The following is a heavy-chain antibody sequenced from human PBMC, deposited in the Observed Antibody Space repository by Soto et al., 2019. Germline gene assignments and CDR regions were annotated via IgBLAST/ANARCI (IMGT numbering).Heavy chain of an antibody. V-gene: IGHV4-59*01. J-gene: IGHJ4*02. CDR2: IYYSGST. D-gene: IGHD3-22*01. Sequence: SETLSLTCTVSGGSISSYYWSWIRQPPGKGLEWIGYIYYSGSTNYNPSLKSRVTISVDTSKNQFSLKLSSVTAADTAVYYCARYSDYFDSSGNFDYWGPGTLVTVSS. CDR3: ARYSDYFDSSGNFDY. CDR1: GGSISSYY.